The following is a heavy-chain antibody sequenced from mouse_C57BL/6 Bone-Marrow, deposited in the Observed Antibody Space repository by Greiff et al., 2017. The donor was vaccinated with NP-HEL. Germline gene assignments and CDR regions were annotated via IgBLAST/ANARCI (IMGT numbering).Heavy chain of an antibody. CDR2: IYPGDGDT. Sequence: QVHVKQSGAELVKPGASVKISCKASGYAFSSYGMNWVKQRPGKGLAWIGQIYPGDGDTNYNGKFKDKASLTADKSSSTAYMQLSSLTSEDSAVYFCARGANWGQGTLVTVSA. CDR3: ARGAN. V-gene: IGHV1-80*01. J-gene: IGHJ3*01. CDR1: GYAFSSYG.